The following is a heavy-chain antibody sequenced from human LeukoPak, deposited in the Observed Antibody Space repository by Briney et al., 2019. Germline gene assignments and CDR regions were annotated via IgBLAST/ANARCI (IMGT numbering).Heavy chain of an antibody. CDR1: GFTFSSYW. V-gene: IGHV3-74*01. CDR3: VKGYGGSGAYHF. Sequence: GGSLRLSCAASGFTFSSYWMHWVRQAPGKGLVWVSTVSVGAITTDYADSVKGRFTISRDNSKNMVYLQMNSLRVEDTAVYYCVKGYGGSGAYHFWGPGTLVTVA. D-gene: IGHD3-10*01. CDR2: VSVGAITT. J-gene: IGHJ4*02.